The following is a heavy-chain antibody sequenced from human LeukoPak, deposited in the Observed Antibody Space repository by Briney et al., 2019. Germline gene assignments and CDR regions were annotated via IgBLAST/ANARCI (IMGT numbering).Heavy chain of an antibody. J-gene: IGHJ3*02. CDR2: IDSSGSTI. V-gene: IGHV3-48*03. CDR1: GFTFSSYE. Sequence: GGSLRLSCAASGFTFSSYEMNWVRQAPGKGLEWVSYIDSSGSTIHYADSVKGRFTISRDNAKNSLYLQMNSLRAEDTAVYYCARAKKDYYDSSGYYYLWAFDIWGQGTMVTVSS. D-gene: IGHD3-22*01. CDR3: ARAKKDYYDSSGYYYLWAFDI.